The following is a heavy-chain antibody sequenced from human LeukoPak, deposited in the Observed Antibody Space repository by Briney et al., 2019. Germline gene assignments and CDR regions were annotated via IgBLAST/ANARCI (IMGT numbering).Heavy chain of an antibody. CDR1: GFTFSSYG. CDR2: ISYDGSNK. J-gene: IGHJ3*02. D-gene: IGHD6-19*01. Sequence: GGSLRLSCAVSGFTFSSYGMHWVRQAPGKGLEWAALISYDGSNKYYADSVKGRFTISRDNSKNTLYLQMNSLRAEDTAVYYCAKDRRAGDDAFDIWGQGTMVTVSS. V-gene: IGHV3-30*18. CDR3: AKDRRAGDDAFDI.